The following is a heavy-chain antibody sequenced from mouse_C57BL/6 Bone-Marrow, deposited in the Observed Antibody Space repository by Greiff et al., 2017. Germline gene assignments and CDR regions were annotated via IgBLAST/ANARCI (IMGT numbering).Heavy chain of an antibody. CDR3: AREGLYYGSSYGYFDV. CDR2: IYPRDGST. D-gene: IGHD1-1*01. Sequence: VQLQQSDAELVKPGASVKISCKVSGYTFTDHTIHWMKQRPGQGLEWIGYIYPRDGSTKYNEKFKGKATLTADKSSSTAYMQLNSLTSEDAAVYFCAREGLYYGSSYGYFDVWGTGTTVTVSS. CDR1: GYTFTDHT. J-gene: IGHJ1*03. V-gene: IGHV1-78*01.